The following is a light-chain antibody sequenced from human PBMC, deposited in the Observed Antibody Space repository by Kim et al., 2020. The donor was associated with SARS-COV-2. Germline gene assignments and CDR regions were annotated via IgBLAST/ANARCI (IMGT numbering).Light chain of an antibody. CDR2: QDS. J-gene: IGLJ2*01. CDR3: QAWDSSTVV. Sequence: VSPGKTASSTCAGDKLGDKDACWYQQKAGQSPVRVSYQDSKRPSGIPGRFSGSNSGNTATLTISGTQAMDEADYYCQAWDSSTVVFGGGTQLTVL. V-gene: IGLV3-1*01. CDR1: KLGDKD.